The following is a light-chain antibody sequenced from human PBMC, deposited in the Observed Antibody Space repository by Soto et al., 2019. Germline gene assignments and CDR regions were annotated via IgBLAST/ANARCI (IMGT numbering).Light chain of an antibody. Sequence: QSALTQPHSVSGSPGQSVTISCTGSSSDVGGYNYVSWYQLHPGKAPKLLIYDVTKRPSGVPDRFSGSKSGNTASLTISGLQAEDEADYSCCSYAGSYPFVVFGGVTKLTVL. CDR3: CSYAGSYPFVV. CDR2: DVT. CDR1: SSDVGGYNY. J-gene: IGLJ3*02. V-gene: IGLV2-11*01.